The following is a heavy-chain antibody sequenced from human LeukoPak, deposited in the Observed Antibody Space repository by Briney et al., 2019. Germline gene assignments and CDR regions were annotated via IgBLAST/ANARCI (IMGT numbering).Heavy chain of an antibody. D-gene: IGHD3-22*01. CDR2: IYYSGST. CDR3: ARHFGTDYYDSSGHAFDI. CDR1: GGSISSSSYY. J-gene: IGHJ3*02. V-gene: IGHV4-39*01. Sequence: SETLSLTCTVSGGSISSSSYYWGWIRQPPGKGLEWIGSIYYSGSTYYNPSLKSRVTISVDTSKNQFSLKLSSVTAADTAVYYCARHFGTDYYDSSGHAFDIWGQGTMVTVSS.